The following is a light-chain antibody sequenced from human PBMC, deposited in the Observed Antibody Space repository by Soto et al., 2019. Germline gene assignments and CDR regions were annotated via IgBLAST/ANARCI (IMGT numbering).Light chain of an antibody. CDR2: RNN. CDR1: SSNIGSNY. Sequence: QSVLTQPPSASGTPGQRVTLSCSGRSSNIGSNYVYWYQQLPGTAPKLLIYRNNQRPSGVPDRFSGSKSGTSASLAISGLRSEDEADYYCAAWDDSLSALYVFGTGTKVTVL. V-gene: IGLV1-47*01. J-gene: IGLJ1*01. CDR3: AAWDDSLSALYV.